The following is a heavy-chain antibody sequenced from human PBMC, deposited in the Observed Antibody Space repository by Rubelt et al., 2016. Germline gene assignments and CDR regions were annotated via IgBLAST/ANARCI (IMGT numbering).Heavy chain of an antibody. CDR1: GGSFSGYY. CDR2: INHSGMN. V-gene: IGHV4-34*01. D-gene: IGHD2-15*01. J-gene: IGHJ4*02. CDR3: ARVGYCSGGSCLHPV. Sequence: QVQLQQWGAGLLKPSETLSLTCAVYGGSFSGYYWSWIRQPPGEGLEWIGEINHSGMNNYNPSRMSRVTISVDTSKNQFSLKLSSVTAADTAVYYCARVGYCSGGSCLHPVWGQGTLVTVSS.